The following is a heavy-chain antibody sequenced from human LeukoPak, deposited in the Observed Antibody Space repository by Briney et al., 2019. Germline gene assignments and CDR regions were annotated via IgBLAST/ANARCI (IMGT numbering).Heavy chain of an antibody. CDR3: ARLSGGSWANTEYFPD. V-gene: IGHV5-51*01. D-gene: IGHD7-27*01. CDR2: VYPGDSHT. Sequence: GESLKISCKASGYSFNTYWIGWVRQKPGKGLECMAIVYPGDSHTRYSPSFEGHFTISADKTVTTAYLQWSSLEASDTAVYYCARLSGGSWANTEYFPDWGQGTLVIVSS. CDR1: GYSFNTYW. J-gene: IGHJ1*01.